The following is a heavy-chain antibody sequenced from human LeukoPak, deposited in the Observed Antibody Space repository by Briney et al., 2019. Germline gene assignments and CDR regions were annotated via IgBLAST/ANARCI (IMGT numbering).Heavy chain of an antibody. CDR1: DFTFNNVW. D-gene: IGHD6-19*01. Sequence: GGSLRLSCTASDFTFNNVWMNWVRQAPGKGLEWVGRIRRKTDGGTTDYAASVKGRFAISRDDSKNTLYLQMDSLKTEDTAVYYCIAVAGTHVYWGQGTLVTVSS. V-gene: IGHV3-15*07. CDR2: IRRKTDGGTT. CDR3: IAVAGTHVY. J-gene: IGHJ4*02.